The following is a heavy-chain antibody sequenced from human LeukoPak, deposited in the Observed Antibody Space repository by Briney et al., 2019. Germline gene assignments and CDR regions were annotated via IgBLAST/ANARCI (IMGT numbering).Heavy chain of an antibody. CDR2: ISSSGST. D-gene: IGHD6-13*01. J-gene: IGHJ4*02. CDR3: ARLWLRTLGYSSSWDRFYFDY. Sequence: PSQTLSLTCTVSGDSISSGDYYWSWIRQPTGKGLEWIGRISSSGSTNYNPSLKSRVTISVGTSKNQFSLKLSSVTAADTAVYYCARLWLRTLGYSSSWDRFYFDYWGQGTLVTVSS. V-gene: IGHV4-61*02. CDR1: GDSISSGDYY.